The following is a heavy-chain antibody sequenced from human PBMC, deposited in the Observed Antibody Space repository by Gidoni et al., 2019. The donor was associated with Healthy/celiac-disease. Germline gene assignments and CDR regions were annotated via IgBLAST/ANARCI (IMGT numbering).Heavy chain of an antibody. V-gene: IGHV3-33*01. CDR2: IWYDGSNK. CDR3: ARDCRLGTLPALCGMDV. J-gene: IGHJ6*02. D-gene: IGHD3-9*01. CDR1: GFTFSSYG. Sequence: QVQLVESGGGVVQPGRSLRLSCAASGFTFSSYGRHWVRQAPGKGLEWVAVIWYDGSNKYYADSVKGRFTISRDNSKNTLYLQMNSLRAEDTAVYYCARDCRLGTLPALCGMDVWGQGTTVTVSS.